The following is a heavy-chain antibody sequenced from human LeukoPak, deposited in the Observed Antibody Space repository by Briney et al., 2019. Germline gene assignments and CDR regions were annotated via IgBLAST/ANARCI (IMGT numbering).Heavy chain of an antibody. CDR3: ARLDWNQNY. D-gene: IGHD1-1*01. CDR2: IDHSVST. J-gene: IGHJ4*02. CDR1: GESLSGYY. V-gene: IGHV4-34*01. Sequence: SETLSLPCTLYGESLSGYYWSWIRQLPVKGLEWIGEIDHSVSTHYNPSLTSRVTISVDTSKNQCSWKLGSVTAADTAVYYCARLDWNQNYWGQGTLVTVSP.